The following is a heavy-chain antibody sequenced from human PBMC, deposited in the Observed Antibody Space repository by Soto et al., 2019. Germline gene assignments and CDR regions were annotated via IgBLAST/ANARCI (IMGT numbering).Heavy chain of an antibody. Sequence: GASVKVSCKASGYAFTGYYMHWVRQAPGQGLEWMGWINPNSGGTNYAQKFQGWVTMTRDTYISTAYMELSRLRSDDTAVYYCARDPRYDSSGPRYYYDYWGQGNL. J-gene: IGHJ4*02. V-gene: IGHV1-2*04. CDR1: GYAFTGYY. D-gene: IGHD3-22*01. CDR2: INPNSGGT. CDR3: ARDPRYDSSGPRYYYDY.